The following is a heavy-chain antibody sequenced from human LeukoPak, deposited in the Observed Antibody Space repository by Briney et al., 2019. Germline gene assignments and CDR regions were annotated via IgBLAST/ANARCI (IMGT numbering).Heavy chain of an antibody. CDR2: INHSGGST. D-gene: IGHD1-26*01. Sequence: ASVTVSFTASGYTFTIYYVHWVRQAPGQGLGWMGIINHSGGSTSYAQKFPGRVTMTRDTYTSTVYMELSSLRSEDTDVYYCARMRSGSYYEGFDYWGQGTLVTVSS. J-gene: IGHJ4*02. CDR3: ARMRSGSYYEGFDY. V-gene: IGHV1-46*01. CDR1: GYTFTIYY.